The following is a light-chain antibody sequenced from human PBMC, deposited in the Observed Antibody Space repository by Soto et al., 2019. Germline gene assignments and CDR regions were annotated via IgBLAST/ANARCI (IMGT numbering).Light chain of an antibody. CDR1: QDISTW. CDR2: AAS. V-gene: IGKV1-12*01. Sequence: DIQMTQSPSSVSASVGDRVTITCRASQDISTWLAWYQQKPGKAPKLLIYAASTLQSGVPSRFSGSGSGTDFTLSIISLQPDDFATYYRQQANSFPRLTFGGGTKGDI. CDR3: QQANSFPRLT. J-gene: IGKJ4*01.